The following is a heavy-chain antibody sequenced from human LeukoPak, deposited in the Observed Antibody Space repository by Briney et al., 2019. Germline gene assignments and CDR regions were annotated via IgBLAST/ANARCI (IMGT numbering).Heavy chain of an antibody. V-gene: IGHV3-7*04. CDR3: ARDISDYYGSGSYDYYYGMDV. CDR2: IKQDGSEK. J-gene: IGHJ6*02. Sequence: GGSLRLSCAASGFTFSRYWMSWVRQAPGKGLEWVANIKQDGSEKYYVDSVKGRFTISRDNAKNSLYLQMNSLRAEDTAVYYCARDISDYYGSGSYDYYYGMDVWGQGTTVTVSS. CDR1: GFTFSRYW. D-gene: IGHD3-10*01.